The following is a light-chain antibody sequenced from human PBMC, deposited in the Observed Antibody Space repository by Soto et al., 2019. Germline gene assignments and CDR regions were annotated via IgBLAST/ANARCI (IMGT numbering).Light chain of an antibody. CDR1: QSLLYTSNNKNY. V-gene: IGKV4-1*01. J-gene: IGKJ5*01. CDR2: RSS. Sequence: DIVMTQSPDSLAASLGARATINCKSSQSLLYTSNNKNYLAWYQQRPGQPPRLLIYRSSSRATGIPARFSGSGSGTDFTLTISSLEPEDFAVYYCQQRSNWPPITFGQGTRLEIK. CDR3: QQRSNWPPIT.